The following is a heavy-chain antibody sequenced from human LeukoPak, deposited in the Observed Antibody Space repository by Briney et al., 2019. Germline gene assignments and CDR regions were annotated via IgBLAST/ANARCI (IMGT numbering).Heavy chain of an antibody. CDR3: ARGSSSGWPDYFDY. J-gene: IGHJ4*02. CDR2: ISRTSSHI. V-gene: IGHV3-21*01. Sequence: PGGTLRLSCAVSGFVFSDYAMNWVRQAPGKGLEWISSISRTSSHIYYADSLKGRFTVTRDNAKNSLYLQMNSLRAEDTAVYYCARGSSSGWPDYFDYWGQGVLVTVSS. D-gene: IGHD6-19*01. CDR1: GFVFSDYA.